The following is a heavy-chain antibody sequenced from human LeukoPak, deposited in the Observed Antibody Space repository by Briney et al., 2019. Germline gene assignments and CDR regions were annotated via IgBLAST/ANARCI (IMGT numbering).Heavy chain of an antibody. Sequence: GGSLRLSCAASGFTFTNNFMSWVRQVPGKGLEWVANIKQDGSEKTYADSVRGRFTIFRDNAKNSLYLQMNSLRAEDTAVYYCARSPSPYSSSWYGRSFFYFDYWGQGTLVTVSS. V-gene: IGHV3-7*01. CDR3: ARSPSPYSSSWYGRSFFYFDY. D-gene: IGHD6-13*01. CDR1: GFTFTNNF. J-gene: IGHJ4*02. CDR2: IKQDGSEK.